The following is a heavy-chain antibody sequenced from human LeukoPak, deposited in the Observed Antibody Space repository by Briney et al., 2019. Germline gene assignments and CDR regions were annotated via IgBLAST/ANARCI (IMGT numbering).Heavy chain of an antibody. Sequence: GGSLRLSCTASGFPFGDYALSWVRQAPGKGLEWVANVNQDGSEKYYVDSVKGRFTISRDNAKKSLYLQMNSLTAEDTAVYYCARVDIVVVPAGQAFDIWGQGTMVTVSS. CDR2: VNQDGSEK. V-gene: IGHV3-7*04. CDR1: GFPFGDYA. J-gene: IGHJ3*02. CDR3: ARVDIVVVPAGQAFDI. D-gene: IGHD2-2*03.